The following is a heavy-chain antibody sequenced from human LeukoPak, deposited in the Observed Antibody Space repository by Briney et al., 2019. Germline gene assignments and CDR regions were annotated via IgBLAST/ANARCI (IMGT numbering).Heavy chain of an antibody. V-gene: IGHV3-48*02. J-gene: IGHJ4*02. CDR3: AREPLDY. Sequence: PGGSLRLSCAASGFTFSSYSMNWVRQAPSKGLEWVSYVSSSSNTIYYGDSVKGRFTISRDNAKNSLYLQMNSLRDEDTAVYYCAREPLDYWGQGTLVTVSS. CDR1: GFTFSSYS. CDR2: VSSSSNTI.